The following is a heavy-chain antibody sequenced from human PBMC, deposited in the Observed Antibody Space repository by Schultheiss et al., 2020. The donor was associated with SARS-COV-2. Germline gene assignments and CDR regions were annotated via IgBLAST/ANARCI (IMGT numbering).Heavy chain of an antibody. V-gene: IGHV3-15*01. J-gene: IGHJ4*02. CDR3: AKEGLGTTVTTQG. CDR2: IKSKTDGGTT. CDR1: GFTFSNAW. D-gene: IGHD4-17*01. Sequence: GGSLRLSCAASGFTFSNAWMSWVRQAPGKGLEWVGRIKSKTDGGTTDYAAPVKGRFTISRDNAKNSLYLQMNSLRAEDTAVYYCAKEGLGTTVTTQGWGQGTLVTVSS.